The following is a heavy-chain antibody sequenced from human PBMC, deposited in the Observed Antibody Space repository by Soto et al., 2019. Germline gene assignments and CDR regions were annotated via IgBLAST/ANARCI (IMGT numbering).Heavy chain of an antibody. V-gene: IGHV4-34*01. D-gene: IGHD2-21*01. CDR2: INHSGST. CDR1: GGSFSGYY. CDR3: ERDRSSIPLDY. J-gene: IGHJ4*02. Sequence: SETLSLTCAVYGGSFSGYYWSWIRQPPGKGLEWIGEINHSGSTNYNPSLKSRVTISVDTSKNQFSLKLSSVTAADTAVYYCERDRSSIPLDYWGQGTLVTVSS.